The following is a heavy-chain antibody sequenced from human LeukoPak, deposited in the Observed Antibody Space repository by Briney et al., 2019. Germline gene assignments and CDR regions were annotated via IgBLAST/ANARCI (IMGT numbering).Heavy chain of an antibody. J-gene: IGHJ4*02. CDR2: FDPEDGET. CDR3: ATQATGYFYH. Sequence: ASVKVSCKVSGYTLTELSMHWVRQAPGKGLEWMGGFDPEDGETIYAQNFQGRVSMTEDTSTDTAYMALRSLRSEDTAVYYCATQATGYFYHWGQGTLVTVSS. V-gene: IGHV1-24*01. CDR1: GYTLTELS.